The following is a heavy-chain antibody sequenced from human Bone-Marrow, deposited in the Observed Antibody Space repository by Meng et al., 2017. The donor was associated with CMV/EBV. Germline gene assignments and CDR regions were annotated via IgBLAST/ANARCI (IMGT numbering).Heavy chain of an antibody. CDR3: LSETSLKSFDY. J-gene: IGHJ4*02. Sequence: GESLKISCAASGFSFSSYWMSWVRQAPGKGLEWVANIKQDASEKYYVDSVKGPFTISREKAKNPLYLQMNSLRAEDTAVYYCLSETSLKSFDYCGQGSLVTVSS. D-gene: IGHD3-16*01. CDR2: IKQDASEK. V-gene: IGHV3-7*01. CDR1: GFSFSSYW.